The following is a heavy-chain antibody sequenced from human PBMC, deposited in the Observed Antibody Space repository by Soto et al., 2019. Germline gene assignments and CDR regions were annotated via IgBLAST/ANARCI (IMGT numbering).Heavy chain of an antibody. Sequence: SETLSLTCTVSGDSISTNSYSWGWIRQPPGQGLEWIGLFYYSGSTHYNPSLKSRLTVSVDTSKNQFSLKLSSVTAADTAVYYCARGLVYCSSTSCYDAEYFQHWGQGTLLTVSS. J-gene: IGHJ1*01. CDR3: ARGLVYCSSTSCYDAEYFQH. CDR2: FYYSGST. CDR1: GDSISTNSYS. V-gene: IGHV4-39*01. D-gene: IGHD2-2*01.